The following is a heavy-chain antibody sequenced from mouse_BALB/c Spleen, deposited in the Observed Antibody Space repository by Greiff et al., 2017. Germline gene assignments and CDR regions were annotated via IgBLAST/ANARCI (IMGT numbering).Heavy chain of an antibody. CDR1: GFSLTSYG. CDR2: IWSGGST. CDR3: ARRYGGAMDY. V-gene: IGHV2-2*02. Sequence: VKVVESGPGLVQPSQSLSITCTVSGFSLTSYGVHWVRQSPGKGLEWLGVIWSGGSTDYNAAFISRLSISKDNSKSQVFFKMNSLQANDTAIYYCARRYGGAMDYWGQGTSVTVSS. J-gene: IGHJ4*01. D-gene: IGHD1-1*02.